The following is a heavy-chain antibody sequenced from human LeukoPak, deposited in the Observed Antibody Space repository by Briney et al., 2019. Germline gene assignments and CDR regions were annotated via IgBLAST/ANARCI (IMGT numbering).Heavy chain of an antibody. CDR2: INHSGST. Sequence: PSETLSLTCAVYGGSFSGYYWSWIRQPPGKGLEWIGEINHSGSTNYNPSLKSRVTISVDTSKNQCSLKLSSVTAADTAVYYCARRGRLGYCSSTSCPRPFDYWGQGTLVTVSS. J-gene: IGHJ4*02. V-gene: IGHV4-34*01. D-gene: IGHD2-2*01. CDR1: GGSFSGYY. CDR3: ARRGRLGYCSSTSCPRPFDY.